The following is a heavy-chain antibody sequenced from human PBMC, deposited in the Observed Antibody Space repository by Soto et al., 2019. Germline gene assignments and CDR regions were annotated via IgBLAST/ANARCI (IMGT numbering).Heavy chain of an antibody. CDR3: AKADYSYSWAPGDY. V-gene: IGHV3-23*01. Sequence: GGSLRLSCAASGFTFSSYSMNWVRQAPGKGLEWVSSISSSSDSTYYADSVKGRFTISRDNSKNTLYLQMNSLRVEDMALYYCAKADYSYSWAPGDYWGQGTLVTVSS. D-gene: IGHD6-13*01. J-gene: IGHJ4*02. CDR2: ISSSSDST. CDR1: GFTFSSYS.